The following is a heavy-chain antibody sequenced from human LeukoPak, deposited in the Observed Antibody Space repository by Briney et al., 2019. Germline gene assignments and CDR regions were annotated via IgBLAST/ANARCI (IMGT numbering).Heavy chain of an antibody. J-gene: IGHJ4*02. CDR1: GASITNYY. D-gene: IGHD1-1*01. CDR2: IYPSGST. CDR3: ARMRPNWNDGTFDY. V-gene: IGHV4-4*07. Sequence: PSETLSLTCTVSGASITNYYWSWIRQSAGKGLEWIGRIYPSGSTHSNPSLKSRVTMSLDTSKNQFSLGLSSVTAADTAVYYCARMRPNWNDGTFDYWGQGTLVTVSS.